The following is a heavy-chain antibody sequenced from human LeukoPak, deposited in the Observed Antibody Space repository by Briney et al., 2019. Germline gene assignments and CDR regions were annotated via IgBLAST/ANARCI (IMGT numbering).Heavy chain of an antibody. D-gene: IGHD3-3*01. J-gene: IGHJ6*02. CDR1: GGSMSPYH. CDR2: IYYSGST. Sequence: SETLSLTCTVSGGSMSPYHWGWIRQPPGKGLEWIGYIYYSGSTNYNPSLKSRVTISVDTSKNQFSLKLSSVTAADTAVYYCARAPYYDFWSGYYYYYGMDVWGQGTTVTVSS. V-gene: IGHV4-59*01. CDR3: ARAPYYDFWSGYYYYYGMDV.